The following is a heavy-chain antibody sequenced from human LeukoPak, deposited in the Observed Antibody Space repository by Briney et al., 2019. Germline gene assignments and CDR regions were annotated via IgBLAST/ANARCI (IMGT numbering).Heavy chain of an antibody. D-gene: IGHD1-26*01. J-gene: IGHJ4*02. CDR3: ARDPTGSWQWFDY. V-gene: IGHV1-46*01. CDR1: GYPFTTYY. Sequence: ASVKVSCKVSGYPFTTYYMHWVRQAPGQGLEWMGVINPNGGGTSYAQKFQGRLTMTRDTSTSTVYMELSSLRSDDTAVYYCARDPTGSWQWFDYWGRGTLVTVSS. CDR2: INPNGGGT.